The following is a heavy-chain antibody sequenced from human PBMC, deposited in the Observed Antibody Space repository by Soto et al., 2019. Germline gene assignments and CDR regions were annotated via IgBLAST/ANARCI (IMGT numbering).Heavy chain of an antibody. CDR2: IKQDGSEK. D-gene: IGHD3-3*01. CDR3: ARYDFWSGYPGDYFDY. J-gene: IGHJ4*02. V-gene: IGHV3-7*03. Sequence: PGGSLRLSXAASGFTFSSYWMSWVRQAPGKGLEWVANIKQDGSEKYYVDSVKGRFTISRDNAKNSLYLQMNSLRAEDTAVYYCARYDFWSGYPGDYFDYWGQGTLVTVSS. CDR1: GFTFSSYW.